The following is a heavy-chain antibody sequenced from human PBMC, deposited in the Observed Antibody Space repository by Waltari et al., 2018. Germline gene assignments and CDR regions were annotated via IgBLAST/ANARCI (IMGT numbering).Heavy chain of an antibody. V-gene: IGHV4-34*02. D-gene: IGHD3-3*01. Sequence: QVQLQQWGAGLLKPSETLSLTCDVSGGSLSGYHWTWIRQPPGKGQEWIGEINDSGRTTYNPSLESRVTVSIDTTNNQLSLRVRSVTAADTAVYYCARVFGYYYYYMDVWGKGTTVTISS. CDR3: ARVFGYYYYYMDV. CDR1: GGSLSGYH. CDR2: INDSGRT. J-gene: IGHJ6*03.